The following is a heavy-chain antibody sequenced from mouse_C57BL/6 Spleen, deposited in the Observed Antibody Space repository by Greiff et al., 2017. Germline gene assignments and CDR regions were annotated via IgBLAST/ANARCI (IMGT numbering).Heavy chain of an antibody. V-gene: IGHV1-74*01. CDR1: GYTFTSYW. D-gene: IGHD1-1*01. J-gene: IGHJ4*01. CDR3: YYYGSSNYAMDY. CDR2: IHPSDSDT. Sequence: QVQLKQPGAELVKPGASVKVSCKASGYTFTSYWMHWVKRRPGQGLEWIGRIHPSDSDTNYNQKFKGKATLTVDKSSSTAYMQLSSLTSEDSAVYYCYYYGSSNYAMDYWGQGTSVTVSS.